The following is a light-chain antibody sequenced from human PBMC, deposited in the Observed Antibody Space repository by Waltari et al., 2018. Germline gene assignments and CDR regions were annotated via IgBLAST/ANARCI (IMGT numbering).Light chain of an antibody. CDR2: EIS. CDR3: FLYIHLPPT. J-gene: IGKJ4*01. Sequence: DIVMTQSPVSLSVTPGQPASISCKSSESLLHSDGKTYLYWYVHKAGQPPQLLIYEISQRYSGVPDRFSGSGSGTDFTLKFSLVEADDVGFYYFFLYIHLPPTFG. CDR1: ESLLHSDGKTY. V-gene: IGKV2D-29*01.